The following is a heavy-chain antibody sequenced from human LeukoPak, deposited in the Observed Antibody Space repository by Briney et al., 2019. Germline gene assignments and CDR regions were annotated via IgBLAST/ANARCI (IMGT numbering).Heavy chain of an antibody. J-gene: IGHJ4*02. V-gene: IGHV4-59*01. CDR3: ARSVFTTSTLPTFCDY. CDR2: IQYSGST. D-gene: IGHD3-22*01. CDR1: GGSIRSYY. Sequence: SETLSVTCSVSGGSIRSYYWSWIRQPPGKGLEWIGYIQYSGSTNYNPSLTSRVTISVDTSKNQFSLTLTSVTAADTAVYYCARSVFTTSTLPTFCDYTGQGEPFTVSS.